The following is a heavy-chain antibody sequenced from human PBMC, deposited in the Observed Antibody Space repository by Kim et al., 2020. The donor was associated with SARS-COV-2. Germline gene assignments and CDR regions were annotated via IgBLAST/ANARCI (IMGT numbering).Heavy chain of an antibody. CDR3: AKEREQQLDA. V-gene: IGHV3-23*01. Sequence: TISRDNSKNTLYLQMNSLRAEDTAVYYCAKEREQQLDAWGQGSLVTVSS. J-gene: IGHJ4*02. D-gene: IGHD6-13*01.